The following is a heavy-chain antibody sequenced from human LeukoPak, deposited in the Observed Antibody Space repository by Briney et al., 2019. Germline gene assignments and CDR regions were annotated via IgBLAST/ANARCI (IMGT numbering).Heavy chain of an antibody. CDR1: GFTFSRYA. CDR2: ISYDGINY. V-gene: IGHV3-30-3*01. J-gene: IGHJ4*02. D-gene: IGHD2-15*01. Sequence: GSLRLSCAASGFTFSRYAMHWVRQAPGKGLEWVAIISYDGINYYYADSVKGRFTISRDNSKNTLDLYMNGLRSEDTALYYCAKDGGSFDYWGQGTLVTVSS. CDR3: AKDGGSFDY.